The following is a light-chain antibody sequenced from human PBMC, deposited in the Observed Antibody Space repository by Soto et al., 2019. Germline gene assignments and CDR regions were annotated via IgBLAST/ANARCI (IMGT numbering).Light chain of an antibody. J-gene: IGLJ3*02. V-gene: IGLV2-8*01. CDR1: SSEVGGHNY. Sequence: QSALTQSPSASGSRGQSVTISCTGTSSEVGGHNYVSWYQHHPGKAPKLIIYEVSKRPSGVPDRFSGSKSGNTASLTVSGLQAEDEAVYYCSSTAGNNNFVFGGGTNLTVL. CDR3: SSTAGNNNFV. CDR2: EVS.